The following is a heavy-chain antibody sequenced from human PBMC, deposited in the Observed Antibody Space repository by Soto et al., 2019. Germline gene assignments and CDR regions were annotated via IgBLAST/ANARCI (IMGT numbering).Heavy chain of an antibody. J-gene: IGHJ4*02. V-gene: IGHV3-66*01. CDR2: IYGDGTT. D-gene: IGHD6-13*01. CDR1: GITVNTNS. Sequence: EVQLVQSGGDLVQPGGSLRLSCAVSGITVNTNSMSWVRQAPGQGLEWVSVIYGDGTTYYADSVKGRFTISRDLSKNSLHLQMNSLGGEDTAVYYCARDFGSTWYVFDYWGQGTLVTVSS. CDR3: ARDFGSTWYVFDY.